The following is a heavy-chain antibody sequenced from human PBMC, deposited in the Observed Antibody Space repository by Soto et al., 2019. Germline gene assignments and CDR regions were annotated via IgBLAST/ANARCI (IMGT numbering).Heavy chain of an antibody. D-gene: IGHD2-2*01. V-gene: IGHV1-18*01. CDR1: GYTFTSYG. J-gene: IGHJ6*02. Sequence: GASVKVSCKASGYTFTSYGISWVRQAPGQGLEWMGWISAYNGNTNYAQKLQGRVTMTTDTSTSTAYMELSSLRSDDTAVYYCAAAVDLVYCSSTSCYVGEGYYGMDVWGQGTTVTVSS. CDR3: AAAVDLVYCSSTSCYVGEGYYGMDV. CDR2: ISAYNGNT.